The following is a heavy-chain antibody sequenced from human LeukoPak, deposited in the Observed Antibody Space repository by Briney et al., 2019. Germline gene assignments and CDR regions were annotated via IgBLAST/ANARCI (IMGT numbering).Heavy chain of an antibody. Sequence: SETLSLTCAVYGGSFSGYYWSWIRQPPGKGLEWIGEINHSGSANYNPSLKSRVTISVDTSKNQFSLKLSSVTAADTAVYYCARMSAAVDYWGQGTLVAVSS. CDR1: GGSFSGYY. J-gene: IGHJ4*02. V-gene: IGHV4-34*01. CDR2: INHSGSA. D-gene: IGHD6-13*01. CDR3: ARMSAAVDY.